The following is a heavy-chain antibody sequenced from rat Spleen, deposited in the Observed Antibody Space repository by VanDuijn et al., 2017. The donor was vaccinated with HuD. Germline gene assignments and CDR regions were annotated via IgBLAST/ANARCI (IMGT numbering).Heavy chain of an antibody. Sequence: EVQLVESGGGLVQPGRSLKLSCAASGFTFSDYYMAWIRQAPTKGLEWVASITNSGGSTYYRDSVKGRFTISRDNGKNTLYLQIDSLKSEDTATYYCARHGRGETTYYYVMDAWGQGASVTVSS. CDR3: ARHGRGETTYYYVMDA. V-gene: IGHV5-25*01. CDR2: ITNSGGST. J-gene: IGHJ4*01. CDR1: GFTFSDYY. D-gene: IGHD4-3*01.